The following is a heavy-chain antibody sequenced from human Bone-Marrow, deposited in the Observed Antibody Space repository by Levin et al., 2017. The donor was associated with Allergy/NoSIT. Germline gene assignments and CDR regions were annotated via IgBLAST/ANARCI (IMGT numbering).Heavy chain of an antibody. Sequence: ASVKVSCKASGDTFSSYDINWVRQASGQGLEWMGWMNPKSGNTVYAQKFQGRVTMTRNTSISTAYMDLSSLRSDDTAVYYCATGQGHHGGPPGGQGSLVTVTS. J-gene: IGHJ5*02. CDR2: MNPKSGNT. CDR1: GDTFSSYD. D-gene: IGHD1-14*01. CDR3: ATGQGHHGGPP. V-gene: IGHV1-8*02.